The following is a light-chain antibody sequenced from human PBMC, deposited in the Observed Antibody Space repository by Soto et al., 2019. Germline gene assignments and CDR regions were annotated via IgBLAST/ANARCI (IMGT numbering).Light chain of an antibody. V-gene: IGLV1-40*01. CDR3: QYYDTSLSGLSRINV. J-gene: IGLJ1*01. CDR1: TSNIRAGSD. CDR2: SNS. Sequence: QSVLTQPPSVSGAPGQRVTISCTGTTSNIRAGSDIHWYQQLPGKAPKLLIYSNSHRPSGVPSRFSGSKSGTSASLAITGLQAEDEGDYYCQYYDTSLSGLSRINVFGSGTKLTVL.